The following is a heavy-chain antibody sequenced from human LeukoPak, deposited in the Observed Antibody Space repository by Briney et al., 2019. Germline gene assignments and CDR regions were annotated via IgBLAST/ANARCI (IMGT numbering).Heavy chain of an antibody. CDR1: GFTFSSYA. D-gene: IGHD3-10*01. CDR2: ISGSGGST. Sequence: PGGSLRLSCAASGFTFSSYAMSWVRQAPGKGLEWVSAISGSGGSTYYADSVKGRFTISRDNSKNTLYLQMNSLRAEDTAVYYCARGSGSYKNYYFDYWGQGTLVTVSS. CDR3: ARGSGSYKNYYFDY. V-gene: IGHV3-23*01. J-gene: IGHJ4*02.